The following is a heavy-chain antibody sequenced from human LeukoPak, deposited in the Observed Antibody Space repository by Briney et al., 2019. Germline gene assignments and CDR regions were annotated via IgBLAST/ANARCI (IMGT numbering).Heavy chain of an antibody. J-gene: IGHJ4*02. V-gene: IGHV3-30*02. CDR2: IPYDGSKE. CDR3: AKDLGGT. D-gene: IGHD3-16*01. Sequence: PGGSLRLSCAASGLTFSSYEMNWVRQALGKGLEWVAFIPYDGSKEYYADSVKGRFTISRDNSKNTLYLQMNSLRAEDTALYYCAKDLGGTWGQGTLVTVSS. CDR1: GLTFSSYE.